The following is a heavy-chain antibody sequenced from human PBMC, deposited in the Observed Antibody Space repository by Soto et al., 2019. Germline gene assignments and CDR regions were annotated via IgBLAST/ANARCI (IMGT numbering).Heavy chain of an antibody. CDR3: ARQYGDYVRGAFDI. Sequence: QVQLRASGPGLVKPSETLSLTCTVSIGSISSYYWSWIRQPPAKGLEWIGYIYYSGSTNYNSFLKSRVTISVDTSKNQFSLKLSSVTAADTAVYYCARQYGDYVRGAFDIWGQGTMVTVSS. CDR2: IYYSGST. J-gene: IGHJ3*02. D-gene: IGHD4-17*01. V-gene: IGHV4-59*01. CDR1: IGSISSYY.